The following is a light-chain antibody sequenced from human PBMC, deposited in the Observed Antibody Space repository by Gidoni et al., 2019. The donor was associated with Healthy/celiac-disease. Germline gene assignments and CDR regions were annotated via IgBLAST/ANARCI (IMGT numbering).Light chain of an antibody. Sequence: IVITQSPAPLSVSAGERATLSCRASQSVSSNLPWYQQKPGEAPRILMYGASTRATGIPARFSGSGSGKEFTITISSLQYEDFAVYYCQQYNNRKTFGQGTKVEIK. V-gene: IGKV3-15*01. CDR3: QQYNNRKT. CDR1: QSVSSN. J-gene: IGKJ1*01. CDR2: GAS.